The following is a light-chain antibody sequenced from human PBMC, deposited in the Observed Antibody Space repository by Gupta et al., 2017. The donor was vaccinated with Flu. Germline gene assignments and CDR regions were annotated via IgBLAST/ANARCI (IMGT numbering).Light chain of an antibody. CDR1: QSVRNNY. CDR2: GAS. CDR3: QQYGRSQT. V-gene: IGKV3-20*01. J-gene: IGKJ1*01. Sequence: ENVLTQSPGTVSLSPGERATLSCRASQSVRNNYVAWYQQKPGQAPRLFIYGASSRATDIPERFSGSGSGTDFTLTISRLEPEDFAVYYWQQYGRSQTFGQGTKVEIK.